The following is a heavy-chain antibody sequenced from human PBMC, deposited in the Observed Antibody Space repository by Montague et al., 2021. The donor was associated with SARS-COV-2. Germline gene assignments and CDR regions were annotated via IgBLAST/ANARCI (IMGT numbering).Heavy chain of an antibody. Sequence: SETLSLTCTVSGGSISSSSYYWGWIRQPPGKGLEWIGSIVYSGSTXYNPSLKSRVTISVDTSKNQFSLKLSSVTAADTAVYYCASMVRAQVYYFDYWGQGTLVTASS. CDR1: GGSISSSSYY. V-gene: IGHV4-39*01. D-gene: IGHD3-10*01. CDR2: IVYSGST. CDR3: ASMVRAQVYYFDY. J-gene: IGHJ4*02.